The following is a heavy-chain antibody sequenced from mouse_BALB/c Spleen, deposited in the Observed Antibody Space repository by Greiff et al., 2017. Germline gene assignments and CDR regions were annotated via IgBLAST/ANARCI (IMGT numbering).Heavy chain of an antibody. CDR2: ISSGGST. J-gene: IGHJ4*01. Sequence: EVKVVESGGGLVKPGGSLKLSCAASGFTFSSYAMSWVRQTPEKRLEWVASISSGGSTYYPDSVKGRFTISRDNARNILYLQMSSLRSEDTAMYYCAKGYYPDAMDNGGRGTSVTDSS. V-gene: IGHV5-6-5*01. D-gene: IGHD1-1*01. CDR1: GFTFSSYA. CDR3: AKGYYPDAMDN.